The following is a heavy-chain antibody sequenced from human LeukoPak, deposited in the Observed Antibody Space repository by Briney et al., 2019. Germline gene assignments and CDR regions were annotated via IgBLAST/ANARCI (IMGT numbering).Heavy chain of an antibody. CDR2: ISGSGGST. CDR3: RGMSSSWVDY. D-gene: IGHD6-13*01. J-gene: IGHJ4*02. CDR1: GFTFSSYA. Sequence: PGGSLRLSCAASGFTFSSYAMSWVRQAPGKGLEWVSAISGSGGSTHYADSVKGRFTISRDNSKNTLYLQMNSLRAEDTAVYYCRGMSSSWVDYWGQGTLVTVSS. V-gene: IGHV3-23*01.